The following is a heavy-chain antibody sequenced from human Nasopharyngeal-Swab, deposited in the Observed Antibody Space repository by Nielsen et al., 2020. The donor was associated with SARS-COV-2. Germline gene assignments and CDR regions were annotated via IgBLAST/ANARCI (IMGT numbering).Heavy chain of an antibody. D-gene: IGHD5-12*01. CDR1: GFSCAASG. V-gene: IGHV3-21*01. CDR3: ARDFGYRYDNWFYP. CDR2: SSSSSSYI. J-gene: IGHJ5*02. Sequence: GESLKISCAASGFSCAASGFTQGPGKGLEWVSSSSSSSSYIEYADSVKGRFTISRDNAQNSLNQQINGLRGEDTAVFYCARDFGYRYDNWFYPLGQGTLVTVSS.